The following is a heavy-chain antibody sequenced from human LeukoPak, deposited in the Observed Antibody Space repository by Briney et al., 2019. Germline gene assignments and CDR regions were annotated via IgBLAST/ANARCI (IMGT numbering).Heavy chain of an antibody. D-gene: IGHD3-10*01. CDR2: ISGSGSII. CDR3: ARVRGYGSESFDY. CDR1: GFTFSSYE. J-gene: IGHJ4*02. Sequence: GGSLRLSCAASGFTFSSYEMNWVRQAPGKGLEWVSYISGSGSIIHYADAVKGRFTTSRDNAKNSLHLQMNSLRAEDTAIYYCARVRGYGSESFDYWGQGTLVTVSS. V-gene: IGHV3-48*03.